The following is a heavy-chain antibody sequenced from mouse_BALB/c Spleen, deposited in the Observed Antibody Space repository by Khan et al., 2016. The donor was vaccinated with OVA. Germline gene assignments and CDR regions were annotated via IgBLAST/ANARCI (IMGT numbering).Heavy chain of an antibody. J-gene: IGHJ4*01. D-gene: IGHD2-10*01. CDR1: GFTFNTNA. CDR2: IRSKSNNFAT. Sequence: EVQLVETGGGLVQPKGSLKLSCAASGFTFNTNAMNWVRQAPGKGLEWVARIRSKSNNFATYYADSVKDRFTISRDDSQNMLYLQMNNLKTEDTATYYCVKAYYYAMDYWGQGTSVTVSS. CDR3: VKAYYYAMDY. V-gene: IGHV10S3*01.